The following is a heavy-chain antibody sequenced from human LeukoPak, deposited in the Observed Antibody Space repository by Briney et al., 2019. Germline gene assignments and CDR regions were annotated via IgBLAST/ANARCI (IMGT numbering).Heavy chain of an antibody. V-gene: IGHV4-34*01. D-gene: IGHD3-9*01. J-gene: IGHJ5*02. CDR1: GGSFSGYY. CDR3: ARVMVTRYFDWLLGS. Sequence: PSETLSLTCAVYGGSFSGYYWICIRQPPGKGLEGIVEINHSGSTNYNPSLKRRVTISVDTSKNQFSMKLSCVTAGDTAVYYCARVMVTRYFDWLLGSWGQGTLVTVSS. CDR2: INHSGST.